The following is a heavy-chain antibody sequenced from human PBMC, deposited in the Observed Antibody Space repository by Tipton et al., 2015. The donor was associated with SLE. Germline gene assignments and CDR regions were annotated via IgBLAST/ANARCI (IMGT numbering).Heavy chain of an antibody. CDR2: INHSGST. J-gene: IGHJ3*02. V-gene: IGHV4-34*01. CDR3: AREQRLEYTFDAFDI. D-gene: IGHD1/OR15-1a*01. Sequence: TLSLTCAVYGGSFSGYYWSWIRQPPGKGLEWIGEINHSGSTNYKPSLKSRVTISVDTSKNQFSLKLSSVTAADTAVYYCAREQRLEYTFDAFDIWGHGTMVTVSA. CDR1: GGSFSGYY.